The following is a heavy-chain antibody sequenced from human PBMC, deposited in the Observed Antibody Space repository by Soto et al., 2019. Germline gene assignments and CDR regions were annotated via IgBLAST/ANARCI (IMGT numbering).Heavy chain of an antibody. V-gene: IGHV4-34*01. J-gene: IGHJ4*02. CDR2: INHSGST. D-gene: IGHD3-10*01. Sequence: SETLSLTCAVYGGSFSGYYWSWIRQPPGKGLEWIGEINHSGSTNYNPSLKSRVTISVDTSKNQFSLKLSSVTAADTAVYYCARCVVEGSYYFDYWGQGTLVTVSS. CDR3: ARCVVEGSYYFDY. CDR1: GGSFSGYY.